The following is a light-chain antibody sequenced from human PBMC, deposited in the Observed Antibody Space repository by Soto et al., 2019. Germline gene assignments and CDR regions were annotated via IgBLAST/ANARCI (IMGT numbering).Light chain of an antibody. CDR2: RAS. Sequence: DIQMTQSPSTLSASVGDRVTVTCRASESVNDYLAWYQHKPGKAPNLLIYRASRLESGVPSRFSGSASGTEFTLTISSLQHDDFATYYCHHYNTYPWTFGQGTKVEIK. CDR1: ESVNDY. J-gene: IGKJ1*01. CDR3: HHYNTYPWT. V-gene: IGKV1-5*03.